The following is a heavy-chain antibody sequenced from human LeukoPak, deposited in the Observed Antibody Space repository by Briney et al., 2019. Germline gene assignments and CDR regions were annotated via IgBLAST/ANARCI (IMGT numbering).Heavy chain of an antibody. J-gene: IGHJ3*02. CDR2: IRYDGNNK. D-gene: IGHD5-18*01. Sequence: GGSLRLSRAASGFTFSSYGMYWVRQAPGKGLEWVTFIRYDGNNKYYGDSEKGRFTISRDNSKNMVYLQMNSLRAEDTAVYYCAKGHRRGYSYGPTRDAFDIWGQGTMVTVSS. CDR1: GFTFSSYG. V-gene: IGHV3-30*02. CDR3: AKGHRRGYSYGPTRDAFDI.